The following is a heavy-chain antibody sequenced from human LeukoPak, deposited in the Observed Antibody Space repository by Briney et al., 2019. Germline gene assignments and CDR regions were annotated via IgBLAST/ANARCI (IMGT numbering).Heavy chain of an antibody. V-gene: IGHV3-23*01. CDR1: GFTFSSYA. J-gene: IGHJ4*02. CDR2: ISGGGGNT. D-gene: IGHD3-16*01. Sequence: GGSLRLSCAASGFTFSSYAMSWVRQAAGKGLEWVSAISGGGGNTYYADCVKGRFTISRDSSKNTLYLQMNSLRDEDTGVYYCAKVGGAGTWYGNTRPFDYWGQGTLVTVSS. CDR3: AKVGGAGTWYGNTRPFDY.